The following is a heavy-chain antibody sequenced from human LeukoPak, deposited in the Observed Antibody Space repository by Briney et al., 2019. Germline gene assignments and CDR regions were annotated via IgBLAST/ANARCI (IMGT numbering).Heavy chain of an antibody. D-gene: IGHD2-2*01. CDR3: ARDYCSSTSCLFDY. CDR2: MNPNSGNT. Sequence: ASVKVSCKASGYTFTSYDINWVRQATGQGLEWMGWMNPNSGNTGYAQKFQGRVTMTRNTSISTAYMELSSLRSEDTAVYYCARDYCSSTSCLFDYWGQGTLVTVSS. CDR1: GYTFTSYD. V-gene: IGHV1-8*01. J-gene: IGHJ4*02.